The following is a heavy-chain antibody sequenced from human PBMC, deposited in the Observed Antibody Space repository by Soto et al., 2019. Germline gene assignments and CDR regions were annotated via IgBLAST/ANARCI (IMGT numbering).Heavy chain of an antibody. D-gene: IGHD3-22*01. J-gene: IGHJ5*02. V-gene: IGHV3-23*01. CDR2: ISGSGFST. CDR3: AKDGETDYYDSSGYYYP. CDR1: GFTFSNYV. Sequence: EVQLLESGGGLVQPGGSLRLSCAASGFTFSNYVMSWVRQAPGKGLEWVSAISGSGFSTYYADSVKGRFTSSRDNSKNTLYLQMNSLRAEDAAVYYCAKDGETDYYDSSGYYYPWGQGTLVTVSS.